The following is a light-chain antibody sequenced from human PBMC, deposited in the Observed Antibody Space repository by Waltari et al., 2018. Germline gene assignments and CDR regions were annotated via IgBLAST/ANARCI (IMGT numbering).Light chain of an antibody. CDR1: QSVTTN. J-gene: IGKJ2*01. CDR2: GAS. Sequence: EIVMTQSPATLSVSPGERAIISCRASQSVTTNLAWYQQKPGQPPRLLIYGASTRATDIPARFSGSGSGTEFTLTITSLQSEGFAVYYCHQYNDGPPFNFGQGTKLEIK. V-gene: IGKV3-15*01. CDR3: HQYNDGPPFN.